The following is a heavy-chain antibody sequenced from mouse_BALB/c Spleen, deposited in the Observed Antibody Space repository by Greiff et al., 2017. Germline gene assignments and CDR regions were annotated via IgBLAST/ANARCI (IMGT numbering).Heavy chain of an antibody. CDR2: IWAGGST. V-gene: IGHV2-9*02. D-gene: IGHD2-3*01. J-gene: IGHJ4*01. CDR1: GFSLTDYG. CDR3: TRDGDDGYYLDY. Sequence: VQVVESGPGLVAPSHSLSITCTASGFSLTDYGVSWIRQPPGKGLEWLGVIWAGGSTNYNSALMSRLSISKDNSKSQVFLKMNSLQTDDTAMYYCTRDGDDGYYLDYWGQGTSVTVSS.